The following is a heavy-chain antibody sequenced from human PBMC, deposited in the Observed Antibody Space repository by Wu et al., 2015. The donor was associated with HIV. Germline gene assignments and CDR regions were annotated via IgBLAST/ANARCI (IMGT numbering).Heavy chain of an antibody. CDR1: GGTFSSYA. J-gene: IGHJ6*02. CDR2: IIPIFGTA. CDR3: ARGAIFIIKVPXIDA. D-gene: IGHD3-10*01. V-gene: IGHV1-69*14. Sequence: QVQLVQSGAEVKKPGSSVKVSCKASGGTFSSYAISWVRQAPGQGLEWMGGIIPIFGTANYAQKFQGRVSMTADTSTNTAYMELSGLTSEDTAVYYCARGAIFIIKVPXIDAWGQGTTVIVSS.